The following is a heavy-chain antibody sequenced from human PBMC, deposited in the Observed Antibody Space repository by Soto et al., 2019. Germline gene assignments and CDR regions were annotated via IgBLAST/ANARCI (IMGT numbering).Heavy chain of an antibody. V-gene: IGHV4-38-2*02. CDR1: GFPISSPYS. CDR2: ISHTGTT. J-gene: IGHJ6*02. Sequence: SETLSLTCLVSGFPISSPYSWGWIRQPPGKGLEWTGSISHTGTTSYSPSLTSRVSISVDTSKNQVSLKLTSVTAADTAVYFCARVTMVIRDSHHFGVDVWGPGTTLTVSS. D-gene: IGHD3-10*01. CDR3: ARVTMVIRDSHHFGVDV.